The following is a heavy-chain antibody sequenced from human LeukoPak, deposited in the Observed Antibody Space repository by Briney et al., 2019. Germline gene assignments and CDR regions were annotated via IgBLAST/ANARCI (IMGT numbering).Heavy chain of an antibody. CDR1: GYTFTGYY. D-gene: IGHD3-22*01. V-gene: IGHV1-2*02. J-gene: IGHJ4*02. Sequence: ASVKVSCKASGYTFTGYYMHWVRQAPGQGLEWMGWINPNSGGTNYAQKFQGRATMTRDTSISTAYMELSRLRSDDTAVYYCARAYYYDSSGPIGYWGQGTLVTVSS. CDR3: ARAYYYDSSGPIGY. CDR2: INPNSGGT.